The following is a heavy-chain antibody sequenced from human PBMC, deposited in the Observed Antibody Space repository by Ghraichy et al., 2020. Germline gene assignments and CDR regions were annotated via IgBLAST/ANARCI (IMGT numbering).Heavy chain of an antibody. V-gene: IGHV3-72*01. CDR3: VAPQSGSYYPALAY. J-gene: IGHJ4*02. D-gene: IGHD1-26*01. CDR2: IRNKARSHTI. Sequence: GGSLRLSCAASGLTFSDHYMDWVRQAPGKGLEWVARIRNKARSHTIEYAASVKGRFTISRDDSENALYLQMNSLKTEDTAGYYCVAPQSGSYYPALAYWGQGTLVTVSS. CDR1: GLTFSDHY.